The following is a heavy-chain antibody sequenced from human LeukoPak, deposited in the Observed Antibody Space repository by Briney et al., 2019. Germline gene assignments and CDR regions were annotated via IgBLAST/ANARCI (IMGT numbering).Heavy chain of an antibody. CDR2: IYYSGST. V-gene: IGHV4-39*01. CDR3: ARLNTAMGSYYFDY. J-gene: IGHJ4*02. D-gene: IGHD5-18*01. Sequence: SETLSLTCTVSGGSISSSSYYWGWIRQPPGTGLEWIGTIYYSGSTYYNPSLKSRVTISVDASKNQFSLKLSSVTAADTAVYYCARLNTAMGSYYFDYWGQGTLVTVSS. CDR1: GGSISSSSYY.